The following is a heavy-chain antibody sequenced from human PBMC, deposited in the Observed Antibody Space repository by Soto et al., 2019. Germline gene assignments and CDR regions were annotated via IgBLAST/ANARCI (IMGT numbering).Heavy chain of an antibody. V-gene: IGHV3-23*01. Sequence: PGGSLRLSCAASGFTFSSYAMSWVRQAPGKGLEWVSAISGSGGSTYYADSVKGRFTISRDNSKNTLYLQMNSLRAGDTAVYYCAKATGGWYLRGAFDIWGQGTMVTVSS. CDR1: GFTFSSYA. J-gene: IGHJ3*02. D-gene: IGHD6-19*01. CDR2: ISGSGGST. CDR3: AKATGGWYLRGAFDI.